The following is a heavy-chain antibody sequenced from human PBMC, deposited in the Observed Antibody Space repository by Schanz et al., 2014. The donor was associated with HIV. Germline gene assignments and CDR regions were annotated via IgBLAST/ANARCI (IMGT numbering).Heavy chain of an antibody. D-gene: IGHD3-3*02. CDR3: ARDPQHSFDI. CDR2: ISYDGSIK. J-gene: IGHJ3*02. Sequence: QVQLVESGGGVVQPGRSLRLSCAASGFTFRTHGIHWVRQAPAKGLEWVAVISYDGSIKEDADSVKGRFAISRDDSKNTVYLQMNSLRAEDTAVYYCARDPQHSFDIWGQGTMVIVSS. V-gene: IGHV3-30*03. CDR1: GFTFRTHG.